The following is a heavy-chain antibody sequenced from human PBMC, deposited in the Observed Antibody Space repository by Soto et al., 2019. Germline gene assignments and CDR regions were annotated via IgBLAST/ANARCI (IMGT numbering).Heavy chain of an antibody. V-gene: IGHV4-59*08. CDR2: IYYSGST. CDR3: ARHGSDYYGSGSYQN. CDR1: VGSISSYY. Sequence: PSETLSLTCTVSVGSISSYYWSWIRQPPGKGLEWIGYIYYSGSTNYNPSLKSRVTISVDTSKNQFSLKLSSVTAADTAVYYCARHGSDYYGSGSYQNWGQGTLVTVSS. D-gene: IGHD3-10*01. J-gene: IGHJ4*02.